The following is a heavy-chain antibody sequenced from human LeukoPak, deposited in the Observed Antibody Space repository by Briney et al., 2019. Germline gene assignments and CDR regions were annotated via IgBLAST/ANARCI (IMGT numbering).Heavy chain of an antibody. CDR1: GYTFTSYG. V-gene: IGHV1-18*01. D-gene: IGHD6-19*01. J-gene: IGHJ4*02. Sequence: ASVKVSFKASGYTFTSYGISWVRQAPGQGLEWMGWISAYNGNTNYAQKLQGRVTMTTDTSTSTAYMELRSLRSDDTAVYYCARAEGYSSGLDPFDYWGQGTLVTVSS. CDR3: ARAEGYSSGLDPFDY. CDR2: ISAYNGNT.